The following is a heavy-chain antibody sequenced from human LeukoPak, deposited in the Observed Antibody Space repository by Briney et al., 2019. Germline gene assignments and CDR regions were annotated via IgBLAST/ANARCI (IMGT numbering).Heavy chain of an antibody. J-gene: IGHJ4*02. CDR3: AHKGVGSGSYTM. Sequence: SGPTLVNPKQTLTLTCTFSGFSLTTVGVGVAWIRQPPGKAPEWLAVNYWNNDKSYSASLKSRLTISNDTSKNQVVLIMTYMDPVDTATYYCAHKGVGSGSYTMWGQGTLVTVSS. D-gene: IGHD3-10*01. V-gene: IGHV2-5*01. CDR2: NYWNNDK. CDR1: GFSLTTVGVG.